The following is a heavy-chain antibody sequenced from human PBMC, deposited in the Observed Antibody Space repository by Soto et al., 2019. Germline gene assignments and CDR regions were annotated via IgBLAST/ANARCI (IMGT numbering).Heavy chain of an antibody. CDR3: ARERWGYYGSGDMVNDI. J-gene: IGHJ3*02. CDR2: IYTSGST. D-gene: IGHD3-10*01. CDR1: ASSISSYH. Sequence: SETLPLPCTAAASSISSYHWIWIRQPAGKGLERIGSIYTSGSTSYNPSLKSRVTMSVDTSKNQFSLKLSSVTAADTAVYYCARERWGYYGSGDMVNDIWGQGTMVTVSS. V-gene: IGHV4-4*07.